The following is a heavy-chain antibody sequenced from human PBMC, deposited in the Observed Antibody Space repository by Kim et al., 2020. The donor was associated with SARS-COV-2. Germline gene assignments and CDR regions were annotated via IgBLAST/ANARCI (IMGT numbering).Heavy chain of an antibody. V-gene: IGHV1-2*02. CDR3: ARESGSGRPSNWFDP. CDR1: EYTFTAYY. D-gene: IGHD3-10*01. J-gene: IGHJ5*02. CDR2: IDPNNGVT. Sequence: GGSLRLSCKASEYTFTAYYIHWVRQAPGQGLEWMGWIDPNNGVTHYAQRFRGRISVTRDTSTNTAYMDLSSLTSDDTAVYYCARESGSGRPSNWFDPWGQGTPVTVSS.